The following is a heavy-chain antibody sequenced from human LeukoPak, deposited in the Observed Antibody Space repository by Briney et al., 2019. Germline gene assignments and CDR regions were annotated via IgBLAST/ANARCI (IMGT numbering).Heavy chain of an antibody. D-gene: IGHD3-22*01. CDR1: GFTFGSYA. V-gene: IGHV3-30*04. CDR3: AKEYYYDSVLDY. J-gene: IGHJ4*02. CDR2: ISYDGSNK. Sequence: PGRSLRLSCAASGFTFGSYAMHWVRQAPGKGLEWVAVISYDGSNKYYADSVKGRFTISRDNSKNTLYLQMNSLRAEDTAVYYCAKEYYYDSVLDYWGQGTLVTVSS.